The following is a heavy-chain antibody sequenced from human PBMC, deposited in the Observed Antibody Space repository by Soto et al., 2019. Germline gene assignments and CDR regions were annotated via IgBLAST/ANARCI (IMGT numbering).Heavy chain of an antibody. D-gene: IGHD3-9*01. V-gene: IGHV4-39*01. CDR1: GGSISTSRSY. CDR2: IFYSGST. Sequence: SETLSLTCNVSGGSISTSRSYWAWIRQPPGKGLEWLANIFYSGSTYYNPSLASRVTVSVDTSKNEFSLKLRSVTAADTAVYYFSRQAKTGDSDFVVDPWGQGTLVTGSS. J-gene: IGHJ5*01. CDR3: SRQAKTGDSDFVVDP.